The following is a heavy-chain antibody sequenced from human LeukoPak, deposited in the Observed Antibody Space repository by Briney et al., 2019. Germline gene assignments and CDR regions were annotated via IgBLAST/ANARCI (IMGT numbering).Heavy chain of an antibody. Sequence: GGSLRLSCAASGFTFSSYAMSWVRQAPGKGLEWASAISGSGGSTYYADSVKGRFTISRDNSKNTLYLQMNSLRAEDTAVYYCAKETNQAVAGALDYWGQGTLVTVSS. D-gene: IGHD6-19*01. V-gene: IGHV3-23*01. CDR1: GFTFSSYA. CDR2: ISGSGGST. CDR3: AKETNQAVAGALDY. J-gene: IGHJ4*02.